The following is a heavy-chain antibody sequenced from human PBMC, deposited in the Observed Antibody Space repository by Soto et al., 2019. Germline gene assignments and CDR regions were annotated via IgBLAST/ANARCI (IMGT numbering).Heavy chain of an antibody. CDR1: GFTFSSYA. Sequence: EVQLLESGGGLVQPGGSLRLSCAASGFTFSSYAMRWVRQAPVKGLEWVSAISGSGGSTYYADSVKGRFTISRDNSKNTLYLQMNSLRDEDTAVYYCAREGGDLDYFDYWGQGTLVTVSS. V-gene: IGHV3-23*01. CDR2: ISGSGGST. D-gene: IGHD3-16*01. J-gene: IGHJ4*02. CDR3: AREGGDLDYFDY.